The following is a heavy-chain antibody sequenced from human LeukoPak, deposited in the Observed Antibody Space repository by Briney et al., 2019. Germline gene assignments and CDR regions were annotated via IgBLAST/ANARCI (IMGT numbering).Heavy chain of an antibody. Sequence: PSETLSLTCTVPGGSISSSSYYWGWIRQPPGKGLEWIGSIYYSGSTYYNPSLKSRVTISVDTSKNQFSLKLSSVTAADTAVYYCARHKSGQMATIGYWGQGTLVTVSS. V-gene: IGHV4-39*01. J-gene: IGHJ4*02. CDR3: ARHKSGQMATIGY. CDR1: GGSISSSSYY. D-gene: IGHD5-24*01. CDR2: IYYSGST.